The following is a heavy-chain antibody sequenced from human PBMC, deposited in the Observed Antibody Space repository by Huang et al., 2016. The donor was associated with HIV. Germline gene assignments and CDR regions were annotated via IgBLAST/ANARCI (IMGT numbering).Heavy chain of an antibody. V-gene: IGHV4-39*01. CDR2: IYYSGSY. J-gene: IGHJ4*02. CDR3: VSRHPGSRGWPFDY. CDR1: GGSSSSSSFY. D-gene: IGHD6-19*01. Sequence: QLQLQESGPGLVKPSETLSLTCTFSGGSSSSSSFYGGWIRQPPGKGLEWIGGIYYSGSYYYNPSLKRRVTIAVDTSKDHFSLKLSSVTATDTAVYYCVSRHPGSRGWPFDYWGQGTLVTVSS.